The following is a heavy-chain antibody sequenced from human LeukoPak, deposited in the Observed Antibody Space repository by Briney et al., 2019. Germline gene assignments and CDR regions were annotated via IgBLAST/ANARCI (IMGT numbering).Heavy chain of an antibody. V-gene: IGHV1-24*01. D-gene: IGHD2-2*01. CDR1: GYTLTELS. CDR2: FDPEDGET. Sequence: ASVKVSCKLSGYTLTELSMHWARQAPGKGLEWMGGFDPEDGETIYAQKFQGRVTMTEDTSTDTAYMELSSLRSEDTAVYYCATGYQLLPYNWFDPWGKGTLVTVSS. CDR3: ATGYQLLPYNWFDP. J-gene: IGHJ5*02.